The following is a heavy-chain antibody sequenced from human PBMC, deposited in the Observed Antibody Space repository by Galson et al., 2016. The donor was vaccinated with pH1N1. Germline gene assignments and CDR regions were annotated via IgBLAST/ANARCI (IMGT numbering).Heavy chain of an antibody. J-gene: IGHJ6*02. CDR1: GFPFSRYW. Sequence: SLRLSCAASGFPFSRYWMHWVRQAPAKGLVSVSRIGSDGGSTTYADSVKGRFTTSSDNAKNTLYLQMNSLRAEDTAVYFCARVRYHYGMDVWGQGTTVTVSS. CDR2: IGSDGGST. CDR3: ARVRYHYGMDV. V-gene: IGHV3-74*01.